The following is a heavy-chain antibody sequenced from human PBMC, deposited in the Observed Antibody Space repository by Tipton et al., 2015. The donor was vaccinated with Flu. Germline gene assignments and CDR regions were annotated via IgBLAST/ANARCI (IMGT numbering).Heavy chain of an antibody. CDR3: ARAGNNYYGMDV. CDR2: ISQDGNSR. CDR1: GSYV. V-gene: IGHV3-30*14. J-gene: IGHJ6*02. Sequence: QLVQSGGGVVQPGGSLRLPCPTSGSYVMHWVRQAPGKGLEWVAAISQDGNSRYYGDSVKGRFTISRENAKNSLYLQLNSLRAGDTAVYYCARAGNNYYGMDVWGQGTTVTVPS. D-gene: IGHD1/OR15-1a*01.